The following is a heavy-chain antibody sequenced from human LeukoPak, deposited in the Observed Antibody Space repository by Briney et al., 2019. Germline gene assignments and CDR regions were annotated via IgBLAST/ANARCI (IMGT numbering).Heavy chain of an antibody. V-gene: IGHV6-1*01. CDR3: ARGEVADT. Sequence: SQTLSLTCDISGDTVSRNTAVWNWIRQSPSSGLEWLGRTYYRSKWYHDYAVSVKSRITISPDTSKNQFSLHLNSLTPEDTAVYYCARGEVADTWGQGTLVTVSS. CDR2: TYYRSKWYH. CDR1: GDTVSRNTAV. D-gene: IGHD2-15*01. J-gene: IGHJ5*02.